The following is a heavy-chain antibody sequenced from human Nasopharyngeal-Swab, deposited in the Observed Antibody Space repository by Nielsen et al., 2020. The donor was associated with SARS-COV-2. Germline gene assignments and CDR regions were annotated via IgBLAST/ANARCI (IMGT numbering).Heavy chain of an antibody. CDR1: GYTFTSYG. D-gene: IGHD6-19*01. Sequence: ASVKVSCKASGYTFTSYGISWVRQAPGQGLEWMGWISAYNGNTNYAQKLQGRVTMTTDTSTSTAYMELRSLGSDDTAVYYCARERGSSGWYYYYYGMDVWGQGTTVTVSS. CDR2: ISAYNGNT. V-gene: IGHV1-18*01. J-gene: IGHJ6*02. CDR3: ARERGSSGWYYYYYGMDV.